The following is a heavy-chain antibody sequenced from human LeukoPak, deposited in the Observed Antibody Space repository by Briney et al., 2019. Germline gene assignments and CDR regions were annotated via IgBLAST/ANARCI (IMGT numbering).Heavy chain of an antibody. D-gene: IGHD3-10*01. V-gene: IGHV3-30*02. CDR3: ARDAWGSGSYYKGQMDY. CDR1: GFTFSSYG. Sequence: HPGGSLRLSCAASGFTFSSYGMHWVRQAPGKGLEWVAFIRYDGSNKYYADSVKGRFTISRDNSKNTLYLQMNSLRAEDTAVYYCARDAWGSGSYYKGQMDYWGQGTLVTVSS. CDR2: IRYDGSNK. J-gene: IGHJ4*02.